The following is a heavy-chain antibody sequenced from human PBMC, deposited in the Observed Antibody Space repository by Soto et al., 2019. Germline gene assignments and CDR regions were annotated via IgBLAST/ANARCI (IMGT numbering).Heavy chain of an antibody. J-gene: IGHJ4*02. CDR2: IIPIFGTA. V-gene: IGHV1-69*06. D-gene: IGHD6-19*01. Sequence: QVQLVQSGAEVKKPGSSVKVSCKASGGTFSSYAISWVRQAPGQGLEWMGGIIPIFGTANYAQKFQGRVTITADKSTSTAYMELSRLRAEDTAVHYRARDDSSGWYFDYWGQGTLVTGSS. CDR3: ARDDSSGWYFDY. CDR1: GGTFSSYA.